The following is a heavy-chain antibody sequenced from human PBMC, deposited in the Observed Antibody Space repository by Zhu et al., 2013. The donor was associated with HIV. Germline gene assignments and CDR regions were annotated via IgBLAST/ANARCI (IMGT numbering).Heavy chain of an antibody. CDR3: AREVERIVDY. J-gene: IGHJ4*02. Sequence: QVQLVQSGAEVKKPGASVKVSCEGSGYSFTSYYMHWVRQAPGQGLEWVGIIDPSGDNTNYAQKFQGRVTMTRDTSARTVYMELSSLRSEDTALYFCAREVERIVDYWGQGTLVTVSS. CDR2: IDPSGDNT. D-gene: IGHD1-1*01. CDR1: GYSFTSYY. V-gene: IGHV1-46*01.